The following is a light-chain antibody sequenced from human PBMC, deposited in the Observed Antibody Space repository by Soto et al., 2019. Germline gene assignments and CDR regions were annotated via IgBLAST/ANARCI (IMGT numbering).Light chain of an antibody. CDR2: AAS. V-gene: IGKV1-39*01. CDR3: QQSYNILT. J-gene: IGKJ4*01. Sequence: DIQLTQSPASLSASVGDRVTITCRASDNIGSNLNWYQHQTGTAPKLLIYAASSLQGGVPSRFSGSGYGTQFPLTISGLPNEAFANYYCQQSYNILTFGGGTWVDI. CDR1: DNIGSN.